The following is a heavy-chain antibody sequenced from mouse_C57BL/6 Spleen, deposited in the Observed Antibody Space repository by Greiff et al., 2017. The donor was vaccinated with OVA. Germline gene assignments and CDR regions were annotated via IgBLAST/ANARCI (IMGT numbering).Heavy chain of an antibody. CDR1: GYTFTSYG. Sequence: VQLQQSGAELARPGASVKLSCKASGYTFTSYGISWVKQRTGQGLEWIGEIYPRSGNTYYNEEFKGKATLTADKSSSTAYMELRSLTSEDSAVYFCARDYEGTYYFDYWGQGTTLTVSS. CDR3: ARDYEGTYYFDY. D-gene: IGHD2-4*01. CDR2: IYPRSGNT. J-gene: IGHJ2*01. V-gene: IGHV1-81*01.